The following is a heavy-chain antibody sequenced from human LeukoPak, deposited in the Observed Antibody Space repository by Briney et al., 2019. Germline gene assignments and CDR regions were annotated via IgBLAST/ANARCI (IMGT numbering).Heavy chain of an antibody. D-gene: IGHD5-18*01. J-gene: IGHJ3*02. V-gene: IGHV4-39*07. CDR3: ARDPQQIQLWLGGDAFDI. CDR1: GGSLSSSSYY. CDR2: IYYSGST. Sequence: SETLSLTCTVSGGSLSSSSYYWGWIRQPPGKGLEWIGSIYYSGSTYYNPSLKSRVTISVDTSKNQFSLKLSSVTAADTAVYYCARDPQQIQLWLGGDAFDIWGQGTMVTVSS.